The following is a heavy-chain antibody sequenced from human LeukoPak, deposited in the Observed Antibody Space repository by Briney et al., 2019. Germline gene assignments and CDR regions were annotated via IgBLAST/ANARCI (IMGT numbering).Heavy chain of an antibody. CDR2: ISGSGDST. Sequence: GGSLRLSCVASGFTLRSYVMNWVRQTPGKGLEWVSSISGSGDSTFYADSVKGRFSISRDNSKNTLYLQVNGLRTEDTAVYYCAKDRRLAAFDYGGQGTLVTVSS. CDR3: AKDRRLAAFDY. D-gene: IGHD6-25*01. CDR1: GFTLRSYV. J-gene: IGHJ4*02. V-gene: IGHV3-23*01.